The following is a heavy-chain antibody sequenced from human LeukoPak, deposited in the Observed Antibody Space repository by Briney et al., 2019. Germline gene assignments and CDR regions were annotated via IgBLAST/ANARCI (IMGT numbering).Heavy chain of an antibody. Sequence: GGSLRLSCAASGFTFSSYSMNWVRQAPGKGLEWVSYISSSSSTIYYADSVKGRFTISRDNAKNSLYLQMNSLRAEDTAVYYCARAQFWNHNVFDIWGQGTMVTVSS. V-gene: IGHV3-48*01. CDR1: GFTFSSYS. D-gene: IGHD1-1*01. J-gene: IGHJ3*02. CDR3: ARAQFWNHNVFDI. CDR2: ISSSSSTI.